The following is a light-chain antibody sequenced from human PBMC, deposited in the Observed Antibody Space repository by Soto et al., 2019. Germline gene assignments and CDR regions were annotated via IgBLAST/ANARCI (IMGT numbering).Light chain of an antibody. J-gene: IGKJ1*01. Sequence: ELTQAPCSLPLFHAERANLSCRASASVSITSLAWYQQRPGKAPRLLIYGASIRATGIPARFSGSGSGTDFTLTISSLEHDDFAVYYCQQYNNSRWAFGQG. V-gene: IGKV3-20*01. CDR1: ASVSITS. CDR2: GAS. CDR3: QQYNNSRWA.